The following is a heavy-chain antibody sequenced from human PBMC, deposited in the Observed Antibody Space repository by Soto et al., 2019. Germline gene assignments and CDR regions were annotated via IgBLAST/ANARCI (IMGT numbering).Heavy chain of an antibody. J-gene: IGHJ5*02. Sequence: GGSLRLSCTASGFTFGDYAMSWFRQAPGKGLEWVGFIRSKAYGGTTEYAASVKGRFTISRDDSKSIAYLQMNSLKTEDTAVYYCTRDQKENYYDSSGPGGWFDPWGQGTLVTVSS. D-gene: IGHD3-22*01. V-gene: IGHV3-49*03. CDR1: GFTFGDYA. CDR3: TRDQKENYYDSSGPGGWFDP. CDR2: IRSKAYGGTT.